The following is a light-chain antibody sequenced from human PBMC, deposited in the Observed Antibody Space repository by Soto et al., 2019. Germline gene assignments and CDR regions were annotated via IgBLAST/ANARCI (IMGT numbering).Light chain of an antibody. CDR2: WAS. CDR3: QQYYSTPQT. CDR1: QSVLYSSNNKHY. J-gene: IGKJ1*01. Sequence: DIVMTQSPDSLAVSLGERATINCKSSQSVLYSSNNKHYLAWYQQKPGQPPKLLIYWASTRESGVPDRFSGSGSGTDFTLTISSLQAEDVAVYYCQQYYSTPQTFGQGTKGEIK. V-gene: IGKV4-1*01.